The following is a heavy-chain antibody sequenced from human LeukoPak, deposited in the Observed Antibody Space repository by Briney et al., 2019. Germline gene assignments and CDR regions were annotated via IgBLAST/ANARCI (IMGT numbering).Heavy chain of an antibody. J-gene: IGHJ4*02. Sequence: GGSLRLSCAVSGLTFYTYAMSWVRHAPGKGLGWVSAISGRDGRTYYSDSAKGRFTISRNNARNSLFLQMNSLRAEATAVYYCARGGRSTYFDWSPDYWGRGTLVAVFS. CDR1: GLTFYTYA. D-gene: IGHD3-9*01. V-gene: IGHV3-23*01. CDR2: ISGRDGRT. CDR3: ARGGRSTYFDWSPDY.